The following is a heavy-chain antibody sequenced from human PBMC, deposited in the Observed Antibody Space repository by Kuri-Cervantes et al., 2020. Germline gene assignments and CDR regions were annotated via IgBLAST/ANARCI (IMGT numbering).Heavy chain of an antibody. CDR3: AKAHSSGWYYFDY. CDR2: ISYDGSTK. CDR1: GFTFSSFG. D-gene: IGHD6-19*01. V-gene: IGHV3-30*18. J-gene: IGHJ4*02. Sequence: LSLTCAASGFTFSSFGMHWVRQAPGKGLEWVAVISYDGSTKYYADSVKGRLTISRDNSKNKLYLQMHSLRPEDMAVYYCAKAHSSGWYYFDYWGQGTLVTVSS.